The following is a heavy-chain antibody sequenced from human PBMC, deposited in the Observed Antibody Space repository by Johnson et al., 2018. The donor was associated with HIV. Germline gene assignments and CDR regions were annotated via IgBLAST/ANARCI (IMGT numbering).Heavy chain of an antibody. D-gene: IGHD1-26*01. CDR1: GFIVSSNY. CDR3: ARDSGEMWALRIAFDI. CDR2: LYSGGST. Sequence: EVQLVESGGGLVQPGGSLRLSCAASGFIVSSNYMSWVRQAPGKGLEWVSVLYSGGSTYYADSVKGRFSISRDNAKNSLYLQMNSLRAEDTALYYCARDSGEMWALRIAFDIWGQGTMVTVSS. V-gene: IGHV3-66*01. J-gene: IGHJ3*02.